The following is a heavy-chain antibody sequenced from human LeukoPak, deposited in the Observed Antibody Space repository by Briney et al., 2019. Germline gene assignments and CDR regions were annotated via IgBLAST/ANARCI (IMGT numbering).Heavy chain of an antibody. D-gene: IGHD4-11*01. J-gene: IGHJ6*02. Sequence: GGSLRLSCAASGFIVSSYYMTWVRQAPGKGLEWVSVIYSGGSTYYAESMKGRFALSRDSSKNTIFLQMNSLRVEDTAVYYCARSYSNHRFGIDASGLGNTVTVS. V-gene: IGHV3-66*01. CDR3: ARSYSNHRFGIDA. CDR2: IYSGGST. CDR1: GFIVSSYY.